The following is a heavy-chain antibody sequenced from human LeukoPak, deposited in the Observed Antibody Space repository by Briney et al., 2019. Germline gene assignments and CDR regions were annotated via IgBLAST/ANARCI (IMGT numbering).Heavy chain of an antibody. J-gene: IGHJ4*02. CDR1: GFTFSSYG. CDR2: TRYDGSNK. Sequence: GGSLRLSCAASGFTFSSYGMHWVRQAPGKGLEWVAFTRYDGSNKYYADSVKGRFTISRDNSKNTLYLQMNSLRAEDTAVYYCAVVGATRGYYFDYWGQGTLVTVSS. CDR3: AVVGATRGYYFDY. V-gene: IGHV3-30*02. D-gene: IGHD1-26*01.